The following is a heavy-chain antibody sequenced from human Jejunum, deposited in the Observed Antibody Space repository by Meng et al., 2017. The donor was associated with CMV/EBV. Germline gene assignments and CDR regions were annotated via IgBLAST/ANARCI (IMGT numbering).Heavy chain of an antibody. CDR2: INPDSGGT. CDR3: ARDLRPTNYYFDY. D-gene: IGHD4/OR15-4a*01. CDR1: GNTFTGDY. Sequence: KAAGNTFTGDYSHWVRQAPGQGLEWMGWINPDSGGTEYSQKFQGRVTMTRDTSITTAFMELSRLRSDDTAVYYCARDLRPTNYYFDYWGQGTLVTVSS. V-gene: IGHV1-2*02. J-gene: IGHJ4*02.